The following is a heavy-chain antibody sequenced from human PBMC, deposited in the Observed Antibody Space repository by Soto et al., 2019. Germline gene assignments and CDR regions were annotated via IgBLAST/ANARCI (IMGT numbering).Heavy chain of an antibody. J-gene: IGHJ3*02. CDR1: GFTFSSYG. Sequence: QVQLVESGGGVVQPGRSLRLSCAASGFTFSSYGMHWVRQAPGKGLEWVAVIWYDGSNKYYADSVKGRFTISRDNSKNTRKLQMNSLSVEDTDVYYCARELKSGSWPKAFDIWGQGTMVTVSS. CDR3: ARELKSGSWPKAFDI. V-gene: IGHV3-33*01. D-gene: IGHD6-13*01. CDR2: IWYDGSNK.